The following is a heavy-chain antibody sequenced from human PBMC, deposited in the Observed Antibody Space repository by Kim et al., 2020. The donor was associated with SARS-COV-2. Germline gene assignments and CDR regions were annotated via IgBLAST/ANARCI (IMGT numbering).Heavy chain of an antibody. D-gene: IGHD6-19*01. J-gene: IGHJ6*02. CDR3: ARGWSSGSYYYGMDV. V-gene: IGHV1-8*01. Sequence: KFQGRVTMTRNTSISTAYMELSSLRSEDTAVYYCARGWSSGSYYYGMDVWGQGTTVTVSS.